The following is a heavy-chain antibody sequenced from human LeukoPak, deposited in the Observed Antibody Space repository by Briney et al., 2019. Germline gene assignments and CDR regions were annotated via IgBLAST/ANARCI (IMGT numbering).Heavy chain of an antibody. J-gene: IGHJ4*02. CDR3: ARTSSMVRGVIGGFLRY. D-gene: IGHD3-10*01. CDR1: GYSISSGYY. V-gene: IGHV4-38-2*01. Sequence: PSETLSLTCAVSGYSISSGYYWGWIRQPPGKGLEWIGSIYHSGSTYYNPSLKSRVTISVDTSKNQFSLKLSSVTAADTAVYYCARTSSMVRGVIGGFLRYWGQGTLVTASS. CDR2: IYHSGST.